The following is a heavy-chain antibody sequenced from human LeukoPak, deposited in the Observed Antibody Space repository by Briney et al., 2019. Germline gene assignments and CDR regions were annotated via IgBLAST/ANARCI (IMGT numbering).Heavy chain of an antibody. CDR2: IYYSGST. Sequence: PSETLSLTCTVSGGSISSSSYYWGWIRQPPGKGLEWIGSIYYSGSTYYNPSLKSRVTISVDTSKNQFTLKLSSVTAADTAVYYCARLRVSGNYLYYFDYWGQGTLVTVSS. V-gene: IGHV4-39*01. CDR3: ARLRVSGNYLYYFDY. CDR1: GGSISSSSYY. D-gene: IGHD1-7*01. J-gene: IGHJ4*02.